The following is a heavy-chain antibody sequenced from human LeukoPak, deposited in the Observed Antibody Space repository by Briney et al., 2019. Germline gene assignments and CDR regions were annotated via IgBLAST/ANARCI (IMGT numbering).Heavy chain of an antibody. CDR1: GFTVSTNY. CDR2: IYSGGST. Sequence: GGSLRLSCAASGFTVSTNYMNWVRQAPGKGLEWVSVIYSGGSTYYADSVKGRFTISRDNSKNTLYLQMNSLRAEDTAVYYCAKFKFSHKYSYGAFDYWGQGTLVTVSS. CDR3: AKFKFSHKYSYGAFDY. V-gene: IGHV3-66*01. J-gene: IGHJ4*02. D-gene: IGHD5-18*01.